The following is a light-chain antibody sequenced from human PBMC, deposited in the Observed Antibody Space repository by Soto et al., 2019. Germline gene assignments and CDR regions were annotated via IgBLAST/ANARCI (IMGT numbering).Light chain of an antibody. J-gene: IGKJ1*01. V-gene: IGKV1-5*03. CDR1: QSISSY. CDR3: QHYHSYSGT. CDR2: KAS. Sequence: DIQISQSPAALSASVGDRVTITCRASQSISSYLNWYQQKPGKAPKLLIYKASTLKSGVPSRFSGSGSGTEFTLTISSLQPDDFATYYCQHYHSYSGTFGQGTKLAIK.